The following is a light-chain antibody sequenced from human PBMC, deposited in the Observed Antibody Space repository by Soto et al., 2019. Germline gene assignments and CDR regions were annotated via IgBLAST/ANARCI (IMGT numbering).Light chain of an antibody. CDR2: EGN. V-gene: IGLV2-23*01. Sequence: QSALTQPASVSGSPGQSITISCTGTSSDVSWYQQHSGKAPKLMIYEGNKRPSGVSNRFSGSKSGNTASLTISGLQADDEADYFCCSDAGSYVFGTGTKVTVL. CDR3: CSDAGSYV. J-gene: IGLJ1*01. CDR1: SSDV.